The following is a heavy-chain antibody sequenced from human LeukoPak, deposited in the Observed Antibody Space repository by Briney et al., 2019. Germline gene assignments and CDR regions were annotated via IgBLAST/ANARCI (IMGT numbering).Heavy chain of an antibody. CDR3: ARGALGYCSGGNCYGNWFDP. CDR2: IDYSGST. J-gene: IGHJ5*02. D-gene: IGHD2-15*01. V-gene: IGHV4-59*01. CDR1: RGSMSHYY. Sequence: AETLSLTCTVSRGSMSHYYWSWIRQPPGKGLEWIGYIDYSGSTNYNPSLKSRLTISLDTSKNQFSLKLTSVTPADTAVYYCARGALGYCSGGNCYGNWFDPWGQGTLGTVSS.